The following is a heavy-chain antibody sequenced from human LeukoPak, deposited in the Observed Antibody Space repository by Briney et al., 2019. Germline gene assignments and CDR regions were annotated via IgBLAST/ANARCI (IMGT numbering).Heavy chain of an antibody. CDR3: ARVKGTYYDKKRGGLFYYYYMDV. V-gene: IGHV1-8*01. D-gene: IGHD3-22*01. J-gene: IGHJ6*03. Sequence: ASVTVSCKASGYTFTSYDINWVRQATGQGLEWMGWMNPNSGNTGYAQKFQGRVTMTRNTSISTAYMELSSLRSEDTAVYYCARVKGTYYDKKRGGLFYYYYMDVWGKGTTVTVSS. CDR2: MNPNSGNT. CDR1: GYTFTSYD.